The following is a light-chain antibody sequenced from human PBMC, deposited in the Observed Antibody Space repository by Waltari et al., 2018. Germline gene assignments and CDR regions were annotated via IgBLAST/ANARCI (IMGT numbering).Light chain of an antibody. V-gene: IGKV2-30*02. CDR2: QVS. CDR3: VQHTNVPYS. J-gene: IGKJ2*03. CDR1: QSLIHSDGKTY. Sequence: DVEMTQSPLSLPVTDGQPASISCRSSQSLIHSDGKTYLNWLQQKPGQPPRRLIYQVSNRDAGVPDSFRGIVAGTDFTLKISSVEAGDVGVYFCVQHTNVPYSFVQGTKVEIK.